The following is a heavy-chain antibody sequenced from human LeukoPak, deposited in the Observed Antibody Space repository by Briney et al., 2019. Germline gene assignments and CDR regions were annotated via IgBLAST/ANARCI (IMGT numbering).Heavy chain of an antibody. J-gene: IGHJ6*02. Sequence: PGGSLRLSCAASGFTFSSYAMSWVRQASGKGLEWVSAISGSGGSTYYADSVKGRFTISRDNSKNTLYLQMNSLRAENTAVYYCAITLEDYYYGMDVWGQGTTVTVSS. V-gene: IGHV3-23*01. CDR3: AITLEDYYYGMDV. CDR1: GFTFSSYA. CDR2: ISGSGGST.